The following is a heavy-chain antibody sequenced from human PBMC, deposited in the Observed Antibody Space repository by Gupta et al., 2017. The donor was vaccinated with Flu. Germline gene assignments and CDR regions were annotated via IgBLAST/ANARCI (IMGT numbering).Heavy chain of an antibody. D-gene: IGHD6-13*01. CDR1: GFTFSSYG. CDR2: IWYDGSNK. J-gene: IGHJ4*02. CDR3: ARGWMYSSSWGQRGGFDY. V-gene: IGHV3-33*01. Sequence: QVQLVESGGGVVQPGRSLRLSCAASGFTFSSYGMHWVRQAPGKGMEWVAVIWYDGSNKYYADSVKGRFTISRDNSKNTLYLQMNSLRAEDTAVYYCARGWMYSSSWGQRGGFDYWGQGTLVTVSS.